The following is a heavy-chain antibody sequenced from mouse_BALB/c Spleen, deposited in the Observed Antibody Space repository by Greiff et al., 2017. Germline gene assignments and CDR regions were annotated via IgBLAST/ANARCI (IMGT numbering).Heavy chain of an antibody. J-gene: IGHJ3*01. D-gene: IGHD2-14*01. V-gene: IGHV2-9*02. CDR2: IWAGGST. CDR3: ARGIGSWFAY. CDR1: GFSLTSYG. Sequence: VQVVESGPGLVAPSQSLSITCTVSGFSLTSYGVHWVRQPPGKGLEWLGVIWAGGSTNYNSALMSRLSISKDNSKSQVFLKMNSLQTDDTAMYYCARGIGSWFAYWGQGTLVTVSA.